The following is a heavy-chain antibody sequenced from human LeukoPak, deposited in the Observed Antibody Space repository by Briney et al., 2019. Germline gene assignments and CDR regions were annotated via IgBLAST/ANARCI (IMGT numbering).Heavy chain of an antibody. D-gene: IGHD5-12*01. CDR3: ARVWGYDYELGAFDI. CDR1: GFTFSSYW. CDR2: IKQDGSEK. V-gene: IGHV3-7*01. J-gene: IGHJ3*02. Sequence: PGGSLRLSCAAPGFTFSSYWMSWVRQAPGKGLEWVANIKQDGSEKYYVDSVKGRFTISRDNAKNSLYLQMNSLRAEDTAVYYCARVWGYDYELGAFDIWGQGTVVTVSS.